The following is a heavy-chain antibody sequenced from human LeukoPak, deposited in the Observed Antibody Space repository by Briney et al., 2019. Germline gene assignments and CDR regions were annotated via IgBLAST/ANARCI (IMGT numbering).Heavy chain of an antibody. V-gene: IGHV3-33*08. CDR2: IWYDGSNK. CDR3: ASAPDYGGNSLGY. D-gene: IGHD4-23*01. J-gene: IGHJ4*02. Sequence: GRSLRLSCAASGFTFRSYGMHWVRQAPGKGLEWVAVIWYDGSNKYYADSVKGRFTISRDNSKNTLYLQMNSLRAEDTAVYYCASAPDYGGNSLGYWGQGTLVTVSS. CDR1: GFTFRSYG.